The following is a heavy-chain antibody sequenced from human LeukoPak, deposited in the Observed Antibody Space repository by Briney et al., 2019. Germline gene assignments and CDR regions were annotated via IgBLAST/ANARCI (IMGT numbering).Heavy chain of an antibody. V-gene: IGHV4-4*09. CDR1: GGSISSYY. D-gene: IGHD5-24*01. CDR3: ARLQRWLQAQGFDP. CDR2: IYTSGST. Sequence: PSETLSLTCTVSGGSISSYYRSWIRQPPGKGLEWIGYIYTSGSTNYNPSLKSRVTISVDTSKNQFSLKLSSVTAADTAVYYCARLQRWLQAQGFDPWGQGTLVTVSS. J-gene: IGHJ5*02.